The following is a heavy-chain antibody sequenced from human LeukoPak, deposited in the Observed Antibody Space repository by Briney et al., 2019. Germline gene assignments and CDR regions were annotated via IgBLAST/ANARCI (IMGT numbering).Heavy chain of an antibody. Sequence: PGGSLRPSCAASGFSFSSYAMSWVRQAPGKGLEWVSNISGRDGSTYYADSVKGRFTISRDNSKNTLYLQMNSLRAEDTAVYYCAKSGYNRFDYWGQGTLVTVSS. V-gene: IGHV3-23*01. J-gene: IGHJ4*02. CDR3: AKSGYNRFDY. D-gene: IGHD5-24*01. CDR1: GFSFSSYA. CDR2: ISGRDGST.